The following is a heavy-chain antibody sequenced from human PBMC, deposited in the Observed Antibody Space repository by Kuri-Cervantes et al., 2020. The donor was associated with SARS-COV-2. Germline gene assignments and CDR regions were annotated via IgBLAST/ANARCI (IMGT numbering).Heavy chain of an antibody. V-gene: IGHV3-49*04. Sequence: GESLKISCTASGFTFGDYAMSWVRQAPGKGLEWVGFIRSKAYGGTTEYAASVKGIFTISRDDSKSIAYLQMNSLKTEDTAVYYCSVLDFWSGYYNDYWGQGTLVTVSS. J-gene: IGHJ4*02. CDR1: GFTFGDYA. D-gene: IGHD3-3*01. CDR2: IRSKAYGGTT. CDR3: SVLDFWSGYYNDY.